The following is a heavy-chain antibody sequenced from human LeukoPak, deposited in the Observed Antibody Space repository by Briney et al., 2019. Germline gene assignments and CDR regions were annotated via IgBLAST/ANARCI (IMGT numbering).Heavy chain of an antibody. CDR1: GNYW. J-gene: IGHJ4*02. CDR2: ISGSGGTT. V-gene: IGHV3-23*01. Sequence: GGSLRLSCAASGNYWMHWVRQVPGKGLEWVSTISGSGGTTNYADSVKGRFTISRDSSKSTLYLQMNSLRAEDTAVYFCAKGGPQFFDYWGQGSLVTVSS. CDR3: AKGGPQFFDY. D-gene: IGHD5-24*01.